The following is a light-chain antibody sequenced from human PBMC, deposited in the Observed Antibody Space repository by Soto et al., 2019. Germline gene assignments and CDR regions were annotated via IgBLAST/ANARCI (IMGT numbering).Light chain of an antibody. CDR2: GAS. V-gene: IGKV3-20*01. CDR1: QSVSSSY. CDR3: QQNGSSPRT. J-gene: IGKJ1*01. Sequence: PGERVTLSCRASQSVSSSYLTWYQQKPGLAPRLLIYGASSRATGIPDRFSGSGSGTDFTLTISRLEPEDFAVYYCQQNGSSPRTFGQGTKVDIK.